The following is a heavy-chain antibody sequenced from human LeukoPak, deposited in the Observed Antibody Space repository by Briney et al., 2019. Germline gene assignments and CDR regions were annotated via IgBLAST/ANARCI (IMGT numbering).Heavy chain of an antibody. V-gene: IGHV3-23*01. CDR2: ISGSGGST. CDR1: GFTFSSSA. CDR3: AKRRFAYDAFDI. Sequence: GGSLRLSCTASGFTFSSSAMSWVRQAPGKGLEWVSTISGSGGSTYYADSVKGRFTISRDNSKNTLYLQMNSLRAEDTAVYYCAKRRFAYDAFDIWGQGTMVTVSS. J-gene: IGHJ3*02. D-gene: IGHD2-21*01.